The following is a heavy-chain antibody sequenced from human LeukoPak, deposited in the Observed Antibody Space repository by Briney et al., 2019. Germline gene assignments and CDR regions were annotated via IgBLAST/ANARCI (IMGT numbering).Heavy chain of an antibody. CDR1: GFTFSDYY. CDR2: IRYDGGDK. J-gene: IGHJ4*02. D-gene: IGHD6-13*01. CDR3: AKVSTSSWGYFDY. Sequence: GGSLRLSCAASGFTFSDYYMSWIRQAPGKGLEWVAFIRYDGGDKYYADSVKGRFTISRDNSKNTVFLQMSSLRTEDTAVYYCAKVSTSSWGYFDYWGQGILVTVSS. V-gene: IGHV3-30*02.